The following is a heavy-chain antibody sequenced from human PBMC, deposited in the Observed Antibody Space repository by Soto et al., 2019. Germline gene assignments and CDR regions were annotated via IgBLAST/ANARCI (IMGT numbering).Heavy chain of an antibody. J-gene: IGHJ4*02. CDR1: GGSISSSSYY. CDR2: IYYSGST. CDR3: ARDLITSQVGY. V-gene: IGHV4-39*02. Sequence: SETLSLTCTVSGGSISSSSYYWGWIRQPPWKGLEWIGSIYYSGSTYYNPSLKSRVTISVDTSKNQFSLKLSSVTAADTAVYYCARDLITSQVGYWGQGTLVTVSS. D-gene: IGHD3-3*01.